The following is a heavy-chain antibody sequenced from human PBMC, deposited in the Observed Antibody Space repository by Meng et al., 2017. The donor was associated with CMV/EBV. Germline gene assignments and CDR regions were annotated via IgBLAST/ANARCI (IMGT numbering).Heavy chain of an antibody. CDR1: GFTFSSYS. CDR2: ISSSSSYI. V-gene: IGHV3-21*01. D-gene: IGHD5-12*01. J-gene: IGHJ4*02. CDR3: ARGGSGYGSDY. Sequence: GESLKISCAASGFTFSSYSMNWVRQAPGKGLEWVSSISSSSSYIYYADSVEGRFTISRDNAKNSLYLQMNSLRAEDTAVYYCARGGSGYGSDYWGQGTLVTVSS.